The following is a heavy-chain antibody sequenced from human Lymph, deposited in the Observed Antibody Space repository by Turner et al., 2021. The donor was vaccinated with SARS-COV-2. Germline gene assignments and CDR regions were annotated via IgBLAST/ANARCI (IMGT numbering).Heavy chain of an antibody. CDR2: FYKSGSI. J-gene: IGHJ6*02. CDR3: ARHQGSTSGYDNGMNV. D-gene: IGHD1-1*01. CDR1: GVSISSQS. Sequence: QVQLQESRPGLLRPSETLSPTSTLSGVSISSQSWSWIRQSPGRGLEWIGYFYKSGSIDYNPTLRSRVTISVDTSKNQLSLKLISMTAADTAVYYCARHQGSTSGYDNGMNVWGQGTAVIVSS. V-gene: IGHV4-59*08.